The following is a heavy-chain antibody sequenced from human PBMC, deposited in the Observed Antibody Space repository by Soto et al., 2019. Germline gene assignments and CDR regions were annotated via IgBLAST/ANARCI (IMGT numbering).Heavy chain of an antibody. J-gene: IGHJ5*02. D-gene: IGHD2-2*01. Sequence: PSETLSLTCTVSGGSISSGGCYWSWIRQHPGKGLEWIGYIYYSGSTNYDPSLKSRVTISVDTSKNQFSLKLSSVTAADTAVYYCARDPRGYCSSTSCYVGVGNWFDPWGQGTLVTVSS. CDR2: IYYSGST. CDR3: ARDPRGYCSSTSCYVGVGNWFDP. V-gene: IGHV4-61*08. CDR1: GGSISSGGCY.